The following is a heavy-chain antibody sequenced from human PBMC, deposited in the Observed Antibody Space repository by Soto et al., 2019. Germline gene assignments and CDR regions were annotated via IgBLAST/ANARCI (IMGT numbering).Heavy chain of an antibody. J-gene: IGHJ4*02. D-gene: IGHD6-19*01. CDR2: ISFYNGNT. CDR3: AGATSIAVAGKES. V-gene: IGHV1-18*01. CDR1: GDTVTNYG. Sequence: QVQLVQSGGEVKKPGASVKVSCKASGDTVTNYGISWVRQAPGQGLEWMGWISFYNGNTNYAQKLQGRVTLTTDTTTSTAYMELRSLRSDDTAVYYCAGATSIAVAGKESWGQGTLVTVSS.